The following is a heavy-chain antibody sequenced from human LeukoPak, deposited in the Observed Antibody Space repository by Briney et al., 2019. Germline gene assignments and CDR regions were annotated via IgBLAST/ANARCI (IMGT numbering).Heavy chain of an antibody. V-gene: IGHV3-30*02. Sequence: GGSLRLSCAASGFTFSSYGMHWVRQAPGKGLEWVAFIRYDGSNKYYADSVKGRFTISRDDAKNSLYLQMNSLRAEDTALYYCAAPAVAATSSDYWGQGTLVTVSS. CDR3: AAPAVAATSSDY. CDR2: IRYDGSNK. CDR1: GFTFSSYG. J-gene: IGHJ4*02. D-gene: IGHD6-19*01.